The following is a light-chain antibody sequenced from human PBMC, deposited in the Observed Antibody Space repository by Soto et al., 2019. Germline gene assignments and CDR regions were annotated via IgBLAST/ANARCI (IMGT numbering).Light chain of an antibody. CDR2: AAY. V-gene: IGKV1-9*01. CDR1: QGINNY. CDR3: QQLKSYPIT. J-gene: IGKJ3*01. Sequence: DIQLTQSPSFLSASVGDRVTITCRASQGINNYLAWYQQKPGKAPNLLIYAAYTLQSGVPSRFSGSGSGTEFTLTITNLQPEDFATYHCQQLKSYPITFGPGTKVDIK.